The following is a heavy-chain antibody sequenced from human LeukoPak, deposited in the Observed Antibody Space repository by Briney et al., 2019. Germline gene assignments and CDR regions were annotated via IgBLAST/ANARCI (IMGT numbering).Heavy chain of an antibody. J-gene: IGHJ2*01. CDR3: ARGRDTAMENWYFDL. CDR2: ISAYNGNT. Sequence: GASVKVSCKASGYTFTSYGISWVRQAPGQGLEWMGWISAYNGNTNYAQKLQGRVTMTTDTSTSTAYMELRSLRSEDTAVYYCARGRDTAMENWYFDLRGRGTLVTVSS. CDR1: GYTFTSYG. D-gene: IGHD5-18*01. V-gene: IGHV1-18*01.